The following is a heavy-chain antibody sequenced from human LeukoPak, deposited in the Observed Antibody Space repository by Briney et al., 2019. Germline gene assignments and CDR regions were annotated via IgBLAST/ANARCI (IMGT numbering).Heavy chain of an antibody. D-gene: IGHD5-12*01. J-gene: IGHJ4*02. Sequence: GGSLRLSCAASGFTFSSYGMHWVRQAPGKGLEWVAVIWFDGSNNYYADSVKGRFTISRDNSKNALSLQVNSLRAEDTAVYYCARGVVATGFDYWGQGTLVTVSS. V-gene: IGHV3-33*01. CDR3: ARGVVATGFDY. CDR2: IWFDGSNN. CDR1: GFTFSSYG.